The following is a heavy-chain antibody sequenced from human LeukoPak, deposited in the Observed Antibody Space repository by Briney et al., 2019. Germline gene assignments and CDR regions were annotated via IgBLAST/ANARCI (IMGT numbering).Heavy chain of an antibody. Sequence: GGSLRLSCAASGFTFSSYEMNWVRQAPGKGLEWVSYISSSGSTMYFADSVKGRFTISRDNAKNSLYLQMNSLRAEDTAVYYCARRGDYGGYYFDYWGQGTLVTVSS. J-gene: IGHJ4*02. CDR3: ARRGDYGGYYFDY. CDR2: ISSSGSTM. CDR1: GFTFSSYE. V-gene: IGHV3-48*03. D-gene: IGHD4-17*01.